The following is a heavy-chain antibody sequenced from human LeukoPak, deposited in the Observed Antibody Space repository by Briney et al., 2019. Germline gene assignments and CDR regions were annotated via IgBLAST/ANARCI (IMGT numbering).Heavy chain of an antibody. J-gene: IGHJ4*02. V-gene: IGHV3-74*01. Sequence: GGSLRLSCTASRSSFSGHWMHWARQLPGKGLVWVSRISPTGSTTSYADSVKGRFTVSRDNAKNTLYLQVNNLRAEDTAVYYCARGPNSNWSGLDFWGQGTLLTVSS. CDR1: RSSFSGHW. D-gene: IGHD6-6*01. CDR2: ISPTGSTT. CDR3: ARGPNSNWSGLDF.